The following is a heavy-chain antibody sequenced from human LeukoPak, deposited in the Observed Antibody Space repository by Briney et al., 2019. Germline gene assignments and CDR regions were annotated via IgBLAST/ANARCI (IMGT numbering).Heavy chain of an antibody. Sequence: ASVKVSCKASDYILSNYDINWVRQAPGQGPEWMGWISAYNGNTDFARKLQGRVTMTTDTSTTTVYMEVRSLTSDDSAMYFCARGRKVAGNYYFDYWGQGTLVTVSS. CDR1: DYILSNYD. D-gene: IGHD6-19*01. V-gene: IGHV1-18*01. CDR3: ARGRKVAGNYYFDY. CDR2: ISAYNGNT. J-gene: IGHJ4*02.